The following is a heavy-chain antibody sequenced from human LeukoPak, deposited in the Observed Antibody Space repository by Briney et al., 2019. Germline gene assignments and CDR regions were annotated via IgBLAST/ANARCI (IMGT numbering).Heavy chain of an antibody. CDR2: ISGSGGST. CDR1: GFTFSSYG. Sequence: GGSLRLSCAASGFTFSSYGMSWVRQAPGKGLEWVSAISGSGGSTYYADSVKGRFTISRDNSKNTLYLQMNSLRAEDTAVYYCAKDMHYYDSSGYYSFDYWGQGTLVTVSS. CDR3: AKDMHYYDSSGYYSFDY. D-gene: IGHD3-22*01. V-gene: IGHV3-23*01. J-gene: IGHJ4*02.